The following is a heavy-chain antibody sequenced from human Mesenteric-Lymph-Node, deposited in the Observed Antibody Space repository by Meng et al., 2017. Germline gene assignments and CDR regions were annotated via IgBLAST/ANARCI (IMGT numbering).Heavy chain of an antibody. CDR1: GFSFSDAW. J-gene: IGHJ4*01. CDR2: SRNKAKSYTT. D-gene: IGHD4-11*01. CDR3: ARSNNGDY. Sequence: EVGLWCSGGGLVKPGGSLGLSDAASGFSFSDAWLNWVRQTPGKGLEWVGRSRNKAKSYTTDYTASVKGRFTIVRDDSKNSVYLQMDSLKTEDTALYYCARSNNGDYRGHGTLVTVSS. V-gene: IGHV3-72*01.